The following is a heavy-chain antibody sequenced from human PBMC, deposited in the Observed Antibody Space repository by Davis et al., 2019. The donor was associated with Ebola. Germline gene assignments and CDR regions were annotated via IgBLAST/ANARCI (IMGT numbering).Heavy chain of an antibody. Sequence: PGGSLRLSCAASGFSFSTHYMYWVRQAPGKGLECISFINSGSTATDYADSVKGRFTISRDNGKNSLYLHMHSLRDEDTAVYYCARGSRNMDVWGQGTTVTVSS. CDR1: GFSFSTHY. CDR2: INSGSTAT. CDR3: ARGSRNMDV. V-gene: IGHV3-48*02. J-gene: IGHJ6*02.